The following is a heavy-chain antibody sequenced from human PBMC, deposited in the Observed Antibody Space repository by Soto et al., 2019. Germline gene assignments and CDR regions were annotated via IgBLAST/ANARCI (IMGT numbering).Heavy chain of an antibody. CDR2: IKSKADGGTT. V-gene: IGHV3-15*01. CDR1: GFTFSNAW. D-gene: IGHD1-26*01. Sequence: GGSLRLSCAASGFTFSNAWMSWVRQAPGKGLEWVGRIKSKADGGTTDYAAPVKGRFTISRDDSKNTLYLQMNSLKTEDTAVYYCTTADLRIVGALDYWGQGTLVTVSS. J-gene: IGHJ4*02. CDR3: TTADLRIVGALDY.